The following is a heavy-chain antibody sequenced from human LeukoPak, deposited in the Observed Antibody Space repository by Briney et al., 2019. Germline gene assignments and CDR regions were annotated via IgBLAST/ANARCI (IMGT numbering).Heavy chain of an antibody. CDR3: AKVDLTRIAANYFDY. CDR1: GFTFSSYA. V-gene: IGHV3-23*01. D-gene: IGHD6-13*01. Sequence: GGSLRLSCAASGFTFSSYAMSWVRQAPGRGLEWVSAISGSGGSTYYADSVKGRFTISRDNSKNTLYLQMNSLRAEDTAVYYCAKVDLTRIAANYFDYWGQGTLVTVSS. J-gene: IGHJ4*02. CDR2: ISGSGGST.